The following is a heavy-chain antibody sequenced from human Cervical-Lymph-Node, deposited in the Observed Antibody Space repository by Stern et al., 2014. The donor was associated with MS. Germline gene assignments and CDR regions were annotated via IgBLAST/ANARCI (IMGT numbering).Heavy chain of an antibody. V-gene: IGHV1-3*04. CDR1: GYSFTEYP. J-gene: IGHJ4*02. CDR2: INTGDGDT. CDR3: ATSAFDY. Sequence: QVQLLQSGTEVKTTGASVTVSCQASGYSFTEYPIHWVRQAPGQGLEWVGWINTGDGDTRYSPRLQGRISITRDTSTRTAYLDLSSLRSADTVEYYCATSAFDYWGQGTLVTVS.